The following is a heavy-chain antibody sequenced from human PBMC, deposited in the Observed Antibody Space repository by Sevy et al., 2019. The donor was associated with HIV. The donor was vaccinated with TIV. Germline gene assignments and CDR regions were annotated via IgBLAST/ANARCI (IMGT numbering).Heavy chain of an antibody. D-gene: IGHD2-15*01. V-gene: IGHV1-24*01. CDR3: AAVGLRYCSGSSCYQGDWFDP. CDR2: FDVQDGEK. CDR1: GYSLTKLS. J-gene: IGHJ5*02. Sequence: ASVKVSCKVSGYSLTKLSIHWVRQGPGKGLEWMGDFDVQDGEKIYAKKFQSRLKMTVDTNTDTAYIELSRLTSEDTAVYYCAAVGLRYCSGSSCYQGDWFDPWGQGSLVTVSS.